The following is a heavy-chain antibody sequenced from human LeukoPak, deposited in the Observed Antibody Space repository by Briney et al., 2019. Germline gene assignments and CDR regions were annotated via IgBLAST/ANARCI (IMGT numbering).Heavy chain of an antibody. J-gene: IGHJ4*02. CDR3: AKGYCSSTSCPPNY. D-gene: IGHD2-2*01. CDR2: ISWNSGSI. Sequence: GGSLRLSCAASGFTFDDYAMHWVRQAPGKGLEWVSGISWNSGSIGYADSVKGRFTIPRDNAKNSLYLQMNSLRAEDTALYYCAKGYCSSTSCPPNYWGQGTLVTVSS. CDR1: GFTFDDYA. V-gene: IGHV3-9*01.